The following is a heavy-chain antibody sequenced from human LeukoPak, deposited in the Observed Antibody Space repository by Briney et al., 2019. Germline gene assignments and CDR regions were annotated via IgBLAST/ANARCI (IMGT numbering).Heavy chain of an antibody. CDR3: AKGMSGSNPYNWFDP. CDR2: IIPIFGTA. V-gene: IGHV1-69*13. D-gene: IGHD1-26*01. J-gene: IGHJ5*02. Sequence: SVKVSCKASGGTFSSYAISWVRQAPGQGLEWMGGIIPIFGTANYAQKFQGRVTITADESTSTAYMELSSLRSEDTAVYYCAKGMSGSNPYNWFDPWGQGTLVTVSS. CDR1: GGTFSSYA.